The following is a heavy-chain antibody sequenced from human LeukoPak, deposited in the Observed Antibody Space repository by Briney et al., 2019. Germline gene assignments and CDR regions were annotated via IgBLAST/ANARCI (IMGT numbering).Heavy chain of an antibody. V-gene: IGHV3-7*03. Sequence: GGSLRLSCAASGFTFSSYWMSWVRQAPGKGLEWVANIKQDGSQKYYVDSVKGRFTISRDNANNLLYLQMNSLKTEDTAVYYCTRDRFYVWFDPWGQGTLVTVSS. J-gene: IGHJ5*02. CDR3: TRDRFYVWFDP. CDR1: GFTFSSYW. D-gene: IGHD3-16*01. CDR2: IKQDGSQK.